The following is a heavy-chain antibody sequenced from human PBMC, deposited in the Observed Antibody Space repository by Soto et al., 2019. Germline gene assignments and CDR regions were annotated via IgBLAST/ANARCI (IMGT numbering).Heavy chain of an antibody. Sequence: QITLKESGPTLVKPTQTITLTCPFSGVSLSTSGVGVGWIRQPPVQALAWLALIYWDDDTRYSPSLKSRLTITKDTSKNHVVLTMTNMDPVDTATYYCAHRPPIVTFGDGAFDIWGQGTMVTVSS. D-gene: IGHD3-16*01. CDR1: GVSLSTSGVG. CDR2: IYWDDDT. J-gene: IGHJ3*02. CDR3: AHRPPIVTFGDGAFDI. V-gene: IGHV2-5*02.